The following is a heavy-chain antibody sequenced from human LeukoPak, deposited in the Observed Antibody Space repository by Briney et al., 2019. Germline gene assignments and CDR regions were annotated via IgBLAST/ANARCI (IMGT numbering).Heavy chain of an antibody. Sequence: ASVKVSRKASGYTFTSYDINWVRQATGQGLEWMGWMNPNSGNTGYAEKLQGRVTITRNTSISTAYMELSSLRSEDTAVYYCARGSGYSSSWYSRLNWFDPWGQGTLVTVSS. V-gene: IGHV1-8*03. CDR2: MNPNSGNT. D-gene: IGHD6-13*01. J-gene: IGHJ5*02. CDR3: ARGSGYSSSWYSRLNWFDP. CDR1: GYTFTSYD.